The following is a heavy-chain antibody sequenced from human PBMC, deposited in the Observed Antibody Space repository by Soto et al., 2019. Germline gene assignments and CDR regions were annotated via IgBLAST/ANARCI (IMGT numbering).Heavy chain of an antibody. CDR2: IIPIFGTA. V-gene: IGHV1-69*13. D-gene: IGHD6-13*01. CDR1: GGTFSSYA. Sequence: SVKVSCKASGGTFSSYAISWVRQAPGQGLEWMGGIIPIFGTANYAQKFQGRVTITADESTSTAYMELSSLRSEDTAVYYCARDPSPGIAAAGTQQDYWGQGTLVTVSS. CDR3: ARDPSPGIAAAGTQQDY. J-gene: IGHJ4*02.